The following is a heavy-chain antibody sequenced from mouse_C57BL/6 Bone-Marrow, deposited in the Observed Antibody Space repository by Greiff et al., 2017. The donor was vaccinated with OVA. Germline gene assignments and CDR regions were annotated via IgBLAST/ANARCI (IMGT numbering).Heavy chain of an antibody. CDR3: ASLYYGYDGFAY. D-gene: IGHD2-2*01. Sequence: EVQRVESGGGLVKPGGSMKLSCTASGFTFSDYYMAWVRQVPEKGLEWVANINYDGSSTYYLDSLKSRFIISRDNAKNILYLQMSSLKSEDTATYYCASLYYGYDGFAYWGQGTLVTVSA. CDR1: GFTFSDYY. V-gene: IGHV5-16*01. CDR2: INYDGSST. J-gene: IGHJ3*01.